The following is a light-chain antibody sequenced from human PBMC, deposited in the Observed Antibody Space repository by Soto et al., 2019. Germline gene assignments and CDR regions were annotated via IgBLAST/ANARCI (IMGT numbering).Light chain of an antibody. Sequence: EIVMTQSPATLSVSPGERATLSCRASQSVSSNLAWYQQKPGQAPRLLIYGASTRATGIPARFSGSGYGTAFTLTISSLQSEDFAVYYSQQYNNWPRTFGQGTKVEIK. CDR1: QSVSSN. CDR3: QQYNNWPRT. V-gene: IGKV3-15*01. J-gene: IGKJ1*01. CDR2: GAS.